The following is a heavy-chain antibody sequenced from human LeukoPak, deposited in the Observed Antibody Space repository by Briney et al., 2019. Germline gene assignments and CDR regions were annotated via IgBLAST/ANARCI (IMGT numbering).Heavy chain of an antibody. V-gene: IGHV4-4*07. CDR1: GGSFSSYY. CDR2: IYTSGST. D-gene: IGHD6-13*01. CDR3: ARELSSSWYDAFDI. Sequence: SETLSLTCTVSGGSFSSYYWNWIRQPAGKGLEWIGRIYTSGSTNYNPSLESRVTMSVDTSKNQFSLKLSSVTAADTAVYYCARELSSSWYDAFDIWGQGTMVTVSS. J-gene: IGHJ3*02.